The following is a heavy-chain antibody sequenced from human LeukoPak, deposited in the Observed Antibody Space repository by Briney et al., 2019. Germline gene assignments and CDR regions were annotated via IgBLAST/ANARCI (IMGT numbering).Heavy chain of an antibody. J-gene: IGHJ6*02. V-gene: IGHV3-33*01. CDR3: ARVAAVTSYYYYYGMDV. D-gene: IGHD6-13*01. CDR1: GFTFSSYG. Sequence: LPGGSLRLSCAASGFTFSSYGMRWVRQAPGKGLEWVAVIWYDGSNKYYADSVKGRFTISRDNSKNTLYLQMNSLRAEDTAVYYCARVAAVTSYYYYYGMDVWGQGTTVTVSS. CDR2: IWYDGSNK.